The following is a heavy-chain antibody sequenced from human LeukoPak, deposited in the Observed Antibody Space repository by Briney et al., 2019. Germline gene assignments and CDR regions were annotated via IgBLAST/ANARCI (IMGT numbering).Heavy chain of an antibody. D-gene: IGHD2-2*01. CDR2: INHSGST. J-gene: IGHJ4*02. Sequence: SETLSLTCAVYGGSFSGYYWSWIRQPPGKGLEWIGEINHSGSTNYNPSLKSRVTISVDTSKNQFSLKLSSVTAADMAVYYCARGLDIVVVPAAIPGGFDYWGQGTLVTVSS. CDR3: ARGLDIVVVPAAIPGGFDY. CDR1: GGSFSGYY. V-gene: IGHV4-34*01.